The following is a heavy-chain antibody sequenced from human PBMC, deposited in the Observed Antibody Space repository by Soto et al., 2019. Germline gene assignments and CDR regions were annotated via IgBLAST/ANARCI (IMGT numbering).Heavy chain of an antibody. V-gene: IGHV3-33*01. D-gene: IGHD5-18*01. CDR2: IWFDGSNK. Sequence: GGSLRLSCAASGFTFSSYGMHWVRQAPGKGLEWVAVIWFDGSNKYYADSVKGRFTISRDNSKNTLYLQMNSLRAEDPAVYYCATGDTAMNVYYYYGMDVWGQGTTVTVSS. J-gene: IGHJ6*02. CDR3: ATGDTAMNVYYYYGMDV. CDR1: GFTFSSYG.